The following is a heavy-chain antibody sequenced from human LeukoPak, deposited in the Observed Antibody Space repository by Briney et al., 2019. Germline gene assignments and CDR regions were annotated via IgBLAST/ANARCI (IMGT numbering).Heavy chain of an antibody. CDR3: ARGDWDSSGWSPDY. CDR2: ISSDGSSK. Sequence: GGSLRLSCATSGFTFSSYWMHWVRQAPGKGLVWVSHISSDGSSKTYADSVKGRFTISRDNAKSTLYLQMNSLTAEDTAVYYCARGDWDSSGWSPDYWGQGTLVAVSS. D-gene: IGHD6-19*01. J-gene: IGHJ4*02. CDR1: GFTFSSYW. V-gene: IGHV3-74*01.